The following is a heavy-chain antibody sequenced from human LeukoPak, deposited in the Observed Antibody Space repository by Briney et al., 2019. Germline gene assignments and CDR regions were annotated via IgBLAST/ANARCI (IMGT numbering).Heavy chain of an antibody. CDR2: INSDGINT. CDR1: GFTFSNYW. D-gene: IGHD3-22*01. Sequence: GGSLRLSCAASGFTFSNYWMHWVRQAPGKGLVWVSRINSDGINTSYADSVKGRFTISRDNAKNTLNLQMNSPRAEDTAVYYCARDLGQYYDTSDNWLDPWGQGTLVTVSS. CDR3: ARDLGQYYDTSDNWLDP. J-gene: IGHJ5*02. V-gene: IGHV3-74*01.